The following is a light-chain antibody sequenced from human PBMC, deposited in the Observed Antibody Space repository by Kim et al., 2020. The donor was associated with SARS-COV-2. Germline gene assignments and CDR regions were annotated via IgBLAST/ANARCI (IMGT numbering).Light chain of an antibody. J-gene: IGLJ1*01. Sequence: QSALTQPASVSGSPGQSITISCTGTSSDVGGYNYVSWYQQHPGKAPKLMIYDVSNRPSGVSNRFSGSKSGSTASLTISGLQAEDEADYYCSSYSASSTALYVFGTGNKVTVL. CDR1: SSDVGGYNY. CDR3: SSYSASSTALYV. CDR2: DVS. V-gene: IGLV2-14*03.